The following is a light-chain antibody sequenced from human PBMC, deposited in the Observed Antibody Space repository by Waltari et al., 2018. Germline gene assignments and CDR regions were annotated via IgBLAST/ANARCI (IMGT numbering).Light chain of an antibody. Sequence: DIVMTQSPLSLPVTPGEQASIYCRSSQSLLHSNGYNYLDWYLQKPGQSPQLLIYLGSNRASGVPDRFSGSGSGTDFTLKISRVEAEDVGVYYCMQALQTPPTFGQGTKLEI. CDR2: LGS. J-gene: IGKJ2*01. CDR1: QSLLHSNGYNY. V-gene: IGKV2-28*01. CDR3: MQALQTPPT.